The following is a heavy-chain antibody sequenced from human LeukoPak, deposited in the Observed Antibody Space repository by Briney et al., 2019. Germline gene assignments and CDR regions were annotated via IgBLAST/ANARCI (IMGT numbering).Heavy chain of an antibody. J-gene: IGHJ3*02. Sequence: GASVKVSCKASGGTFSSYAISWVRQAPGQGLEWMGGIIPIFGTANYAQKFQGRVTITADESTSTAYMKLSSLRSEDTAVYYCARSSLVFRDAFDIWGQGTMVTVSS. CDR1: GGTFSSYA. CDR2: IIPIFGTA. V-gene: IGHV1-69*01. CDR3: ARSSLVFRDAFDI.